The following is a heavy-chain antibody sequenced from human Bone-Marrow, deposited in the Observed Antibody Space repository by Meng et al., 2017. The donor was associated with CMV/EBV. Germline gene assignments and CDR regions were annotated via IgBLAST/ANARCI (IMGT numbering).Heavy chain of an antibody. J-gene: IGHJ5*02. Sequence: GGSRRLSCAASGFTLSSYAMHWVRQAPGKGLEWVAVISYDGSNKYYADSVKGRFTISRDNSKNTLYLQMNSLKTEDTAVYYCTPYCSSTSCYRVDNNWFDPWGQGTLVTVSS. V-gene: IGHV3-30*04. CDR1: GFTLSSYA. D-gene: IGHD2-2*02. CDR2: ISYDGSNK. CDR3: TPYCSSTSCYRVDNNWFDP.